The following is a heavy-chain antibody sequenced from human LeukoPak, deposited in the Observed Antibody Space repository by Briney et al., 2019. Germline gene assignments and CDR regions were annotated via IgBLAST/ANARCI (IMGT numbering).Heavy chain of an antibody. D-gene: IGHD3-22*01. CDR3: AKDYYYDSMGYYFDY. Sequence: GGSLRLSCAASGFTVSSNYMSWVRQAPGKGLEWVSAISGSGGSTYYADSVKGRFTISRDNSKNTLYLQMNSLRAEDTAVYYCAKDYYYDSMGYYFDYWGQGTLVTVSS. V-gene: IGHV3-23*01. CDR2: ISGSGGST. CDR1: GFTVSSNY. J-gene: IGHJ4*02.